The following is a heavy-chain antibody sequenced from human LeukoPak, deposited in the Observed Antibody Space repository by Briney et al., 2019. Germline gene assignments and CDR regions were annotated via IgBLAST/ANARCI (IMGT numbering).Heavy chain of an antibody. CDR2: IREDGGHT. CDR3: ARDGRGGHNDF. D-gene: IGHD4-23*01. V-gene: IGHV3-7*01. Sequence: GGSLRLSCASAGFNFSYYWMSWVRQAPGKVLEWVANIREDGGHTNYVDSVKGRFTISRDNAKNSLFLQMDGLRVDDTAVYFCARDGRGGHNDFWGQGTLITVSS. CDR1: GFNFSYYW. J-gene: IGHJ4*02.